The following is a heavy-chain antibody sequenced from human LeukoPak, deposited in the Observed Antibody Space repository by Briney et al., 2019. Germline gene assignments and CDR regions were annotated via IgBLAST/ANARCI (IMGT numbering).Heavy chain of an antibody. Sequence: SETLSLTCAVYGGSFSGYYWSWIRQPPGKGLEWIGEINHSGSTNYNPSLKSRVTISVDMSKNQFSLKLSSVTAADTAVYYCARGRIAVAGTLVDYWGQGTLVTVSS. J-gene: IGHJ4*02. D-gene: IGHD6-19*01. CDR3: ARGRIAVAGTLVDY. V-gene: IGHV4-34*01. CDR1: GGSFSGYY. CDR2: INHSGST.